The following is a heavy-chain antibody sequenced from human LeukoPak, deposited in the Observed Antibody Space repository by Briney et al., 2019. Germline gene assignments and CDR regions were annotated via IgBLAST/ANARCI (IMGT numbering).Heavy chain of an antibody. J-gene: IGHJ4*02. Sequence: SETLSLTCTVSGGSINSSSYYWGWIRQPPGKGLEWIGSIYYSGSTYYNPSLKSRVTISVDTSKNQFSLKLSSVTAADTAVYYCARAAAGLDYWGQGTLVTVSS. CDR1: GGSINSSSYY. CDR3: ARAAAGLDY. CDR2: IYYSGST. V-gene: IGHV4-39*07. D-gene: IGHD6-13*01.